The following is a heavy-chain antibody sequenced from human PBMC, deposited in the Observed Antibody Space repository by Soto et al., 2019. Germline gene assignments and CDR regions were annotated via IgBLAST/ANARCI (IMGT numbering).Heavy chain of an antibody. CDR2: IRNKANSYTT. CDR3: TRRRPGDGLDV. V-gene: IGHV3-72*01. Sequence: EVQLVESGGGLVQPGGSLRLSCAVSGFTFSDHYMDWVRQAPGKGLEWVGRIRNKANSYTTEYAASVKGRFAISRDDSENSLYLPMNSLKTEDTAVYYCTRRRPGDGLDVWGQGTTVTVSS. CDR1: GFTFSDHY. J-gene: IGHJ6*02.